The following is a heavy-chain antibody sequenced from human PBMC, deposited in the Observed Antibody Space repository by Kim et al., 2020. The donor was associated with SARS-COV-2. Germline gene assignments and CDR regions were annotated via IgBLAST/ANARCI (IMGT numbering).Heavy chain of an antibody. D-gene: IGHD4-17*01. J-gene: IGHJ5*02. CDR1: GYSFTGYW. CDR3: ARQGWTVTTLNLVWFDP. Sequence: GESLKISCKASGYSFTGYWVAWVRQMPGKGLEWVGSIYPGNSDTRYSPSFRGQVTISADKSTNTAYLQWSSLKASDTAIYYCARQGWTVTTLNLVWFDPWGQGTLVTVSS. V-gene: IGHV5-51*01. CDR2: IYPGNSDT.